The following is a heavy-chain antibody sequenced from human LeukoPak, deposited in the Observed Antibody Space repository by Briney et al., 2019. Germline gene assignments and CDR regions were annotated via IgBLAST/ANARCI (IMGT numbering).Heavy chain of an antibody. CDR3: ARGPVVKAMRY. CDR2: INPSGGST. D-gene: IGHD3-22*01. V-gene: IGHV1-46*01. Sequence: ASVKVSCKASGYTFTSYYMHWVRQAPGQGLEWMGIINPSGGSTSYAQKFQGRVTMTRDMSTSTVYVELSSLRSVDTAVYYCARGPVVKAMRYWGQGTLVTVSS. J-gene: IGHJ4*02. CDR1: GYTFTSYY.